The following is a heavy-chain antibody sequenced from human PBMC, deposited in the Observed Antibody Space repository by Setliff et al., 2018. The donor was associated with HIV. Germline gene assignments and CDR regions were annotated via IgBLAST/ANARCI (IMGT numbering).Heavy chain of an antibody. V-gene: IGHV4-31*03. CDR1: GSSFSSGIYY. CDR3: ARGATSITFDY. Sequence: SETLSLTCNVSGSSFSSGIYYWTWIRQQPGKGLEWIGYISYSGSTYYNPSLKSRLTMSIDTSKSHFSLNLNSVTAADTAVYYCARGATSITFDYWSQGTLVTVPS. CDR2: ISYSGST. J-gene: IGHJ4*02.